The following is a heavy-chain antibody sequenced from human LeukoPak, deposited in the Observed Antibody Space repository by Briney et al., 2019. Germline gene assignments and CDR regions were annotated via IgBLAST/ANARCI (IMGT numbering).Heavy chain of an antibody. CDR2: IYYSGST. CDR1: GFTFSSYE. V-gene: IGHV4-59*12. Sequence: GSLRLSCAASGFTFSSYEMNWVRQPPGKGLEWIGSIYYSGSTYYNSSLKNRVTISVHTSKNQLSLKLSSVTAADTAVYYCARDSLDYWGQGTLVTVSS. CDR3: ARDSLDY. J-gene: IGHJ4*02.